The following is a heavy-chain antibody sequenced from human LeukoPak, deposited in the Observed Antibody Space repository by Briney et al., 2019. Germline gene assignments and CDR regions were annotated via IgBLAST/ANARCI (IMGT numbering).Heavy chain of an antibody. CDR3: AILGGGYGDYSLSYAFDI. J-gene: IGHJ3*02. V-gene: IGHV4-4*07. Sequence: SETLSLTCTVSGGSISSYYWSWIRQPAGKGLEWIGRIYTSGSTNYNPSLKSRVTMSVDTSKNQFSLKLSSVTAADTAMYYCAILGGGYGDYSLSYAFDIWGQGTMVTVSS. CDR1: GGSISSYY. CDR2: IYTSGST. D-gene: IGHD4-17*01.